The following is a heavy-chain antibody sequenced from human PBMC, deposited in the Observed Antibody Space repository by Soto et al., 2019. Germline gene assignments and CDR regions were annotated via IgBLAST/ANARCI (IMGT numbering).Heavy chain of an antibody. Sequence: QVQLQESGPGLVRPSETLSLTCAVSGGSVNSGRYYWSWVQQPPGKGLEWIGYIYYTGTTKYNPSLKSRVTISVDTSKNQFSLKLSSVTAVDTAVYYCARSGSGSGWLGGQGTLVTVSS. CDR3: ARSGSGSGWL. J-gene: IGHJ1*01. V-gene: IGHV4-61*01. CDR2: IYYTGTT. D-gene: IGHD6-19*01. CDR1: GGSVNSGRYY.